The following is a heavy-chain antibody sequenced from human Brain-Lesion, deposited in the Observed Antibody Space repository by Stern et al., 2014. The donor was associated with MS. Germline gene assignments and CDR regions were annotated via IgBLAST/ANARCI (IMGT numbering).Heavy chain of an antibody. V-gene: IGHV4-61*02. Sequence: VQLLESGPGLVKPSQTLSLSCTVSGGSISSGGYYWSWIRQPAGKGLEWIGRIFNSGSTSYNPSLKSRVTISIEPSKNQFSLRLNSMTAADTAVYYCARGRVVPGFQYYATDVWGQGTTVIVSS. CDR2: IFNSGST. J-gene: IGHJ6*02. D-gene: IGHD2-2*01. CDR1: GGSISSGGYY. CDR3: ARGRVVPGFQYYATDV.